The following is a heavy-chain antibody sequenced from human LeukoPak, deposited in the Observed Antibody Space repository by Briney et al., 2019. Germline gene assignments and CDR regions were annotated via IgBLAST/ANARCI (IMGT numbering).Heavy chain of an antibody. J-gene: IGHJ6*02. Sequence: SETLSLTCAGYGGSFSGYYWSWIRQPPGKGLEWIGEINHSGSTNYNPSLKSRVTISVDTSKNQFSLKLSPVTAADTAVYYCARGSSHSSSSGRRSYYYYGMDVWGQGTTVTVSS. V-gene: IGHV4-34*01. CDR2: INHSGST. D-gene: IGHD6-6*01. CDR1: GGSFSGYY. CDR3: ARGSSHSSSSGRRSYYYYGMDV.